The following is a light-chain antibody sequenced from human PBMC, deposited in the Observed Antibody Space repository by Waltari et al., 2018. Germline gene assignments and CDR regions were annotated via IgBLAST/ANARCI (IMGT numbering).Light chain of an antibody. J-gene: IGKJ1*01. V-gene: IGKV4-1*01. CDR3: QQYDSPPWT. CDR1: QTISHNPNNNHY. CDR2: WAS. Sequence: DIVMTQSPDSLAVSLGERATINCKSTQTISHNPNNNHYLAWYQQKPGHPPKLLIYWASTRESGVPDRFSGSGSGTDFTLTISSLQAEDVAVYYCQQYDSPPWTFGQGTKVEI.